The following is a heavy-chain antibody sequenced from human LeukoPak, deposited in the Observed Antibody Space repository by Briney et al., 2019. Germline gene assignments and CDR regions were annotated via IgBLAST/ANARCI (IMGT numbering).Heavy chain of an antibody. D-gene: IGHD6-19*01. Sequence: HPGGSLRLSCAASRFTFSSYAMSWVRQAPGEGLEWVSAISGSGGSTYYADSVKGRFTISRDNSKNTLYLQMNSLRAEDTAVYYCASQGAVAGGYWGQGTLVTVSS. CDR2: ISGSGGST. V-gene: IGHV3-23*01. CDR1: RFTFSSYA. J-gene: IGHJ4*02. CDR3: ASQGAVAGGY.